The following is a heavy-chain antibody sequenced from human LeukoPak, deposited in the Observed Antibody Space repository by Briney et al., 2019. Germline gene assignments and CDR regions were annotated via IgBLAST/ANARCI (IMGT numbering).Heavy chain of an antibody. V-gene: IGHV3-23*01. CDR1: GFTFSSYA. J-gene: IGHJ4*02. D-gene: IGHD2-21*02. Sequence: GGSLILSCGASGFTFSSYAMSWVHQAPGKGLEWVSGISGSGGSTYYADSVKGRFTISRDNSRNTLYLQMNSLRADDTAVYYCAKDWAFCGGDCYPLDYWGQGTLVTVSS. CDR3: AKDWAFCGGDCYPLDY. CDR2: ISGSGGST.